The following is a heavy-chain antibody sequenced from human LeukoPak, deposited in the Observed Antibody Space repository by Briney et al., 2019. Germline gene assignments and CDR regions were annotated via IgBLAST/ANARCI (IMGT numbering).Heavy chain of an antibody. Sequence: ASVKVSCKASGYTFTSYGISWVRQAPGQGLEWMGWISAYNGNTNYAQKLQGRVTMTTDTSTSTAYMELRSLRSDDTAVYYCAGAGSGWYLGYFDYWGQGTLVTVSS. V-gene: IGHV1-18*01. D-gene: IGHD6-19*01. CDR2: ISAYNGNT. CDR3: AGAGSGWYLGYFDY. J-gene: IGHJ4*02. CDR1: GYTFTSYG.